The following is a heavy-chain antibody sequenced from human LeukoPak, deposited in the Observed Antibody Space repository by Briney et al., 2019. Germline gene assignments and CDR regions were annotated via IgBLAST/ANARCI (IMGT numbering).Heavy chain of an antibody. D-gene: IGHD5-18*01. Sequence: GGSLRLSCAASGFTFSSYWMSWVRQAQGKGLEWVANIKQDGSEKYYVDSVKGRFTIARDNAKNSLYLQMNSLRAEDTAVYYCAGGYSYGYYWGQGTLVTVSS. J-gene: IGHJ4*02. CDR1: GFTFSSYW. CDR2: IKQDGSEK. V-gene: IGHV3-7*04. CDR3: AGGYSYGYY.